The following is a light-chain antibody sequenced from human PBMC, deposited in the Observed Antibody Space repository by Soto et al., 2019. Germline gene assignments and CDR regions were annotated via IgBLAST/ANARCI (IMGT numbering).Light chain of an antibody. CDR2: GVN. J-gene: IGLJ3*02. V-gene: IGLV2-23*02. CDR1: ISNVGSYNL. Sequence: QSALTQPASVSGSPGQSITISCTGTISNVGSYNLVSWYQQHPGKAPKLIIYGVNKRPSGVSNRFSGSKSGNTASLTISGLQTEDEADYYCYSYEGGRVFGGGTKLTVL. CDR3: YSYEGGRV.